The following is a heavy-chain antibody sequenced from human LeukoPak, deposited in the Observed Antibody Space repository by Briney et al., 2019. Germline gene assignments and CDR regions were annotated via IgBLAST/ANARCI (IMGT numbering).Heavy chain of an antibody. J-gene: IGHJ5*02. Sequence: SETLSLTCTVSGGSISSDGYYWSWIRQPPGKGLEWIGYIYHSGSTYYNPSLKSRVTISVDRSKNQFSLKLSSVTTADTAVYYCASILGYCSSTSCSDPWGQGTLVTVSS. V-gene: IGHV4-30-2*01. CDR1: GGSISSDGYY. D-gene: IGHD2-2*01. CDR3: ASILGYCSSTSCSDP. CDR2: IYHSGST.